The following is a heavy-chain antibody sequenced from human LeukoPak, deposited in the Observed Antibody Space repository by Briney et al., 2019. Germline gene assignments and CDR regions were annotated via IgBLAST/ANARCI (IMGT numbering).Heavy chain of an antibody. J-gene: IGHJ4*02. CDR2: IKSKTDGGTT. V-gene: IGHV3-15*01. CDR1: GFTFSSYG. CDR3: TTLGYCSSTSCPRRKYFDY. Sequence: PGGSLRLSCAASGFTFSSYGMHWVRQAPGKGLEWVGRIKSKTDGGTTDYAAPVKGRFTISRDDSKNTLYLQMNSLKTEDTAVYYCTTLGYCSSTSCPRRKYFDYWGQGTLVTVSS. D-gene: IGHD2-2*01.